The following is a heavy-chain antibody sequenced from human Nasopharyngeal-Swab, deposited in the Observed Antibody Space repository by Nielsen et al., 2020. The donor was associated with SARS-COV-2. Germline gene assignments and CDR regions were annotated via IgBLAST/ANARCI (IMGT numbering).Heavy chain of an antibody. Sequence: GESLKISCAASGFTFSSYDMHWVRQATGKGLEWVSAIGTAGDTYYPGSVKGRFTISRENAKNSSYLQMNSLRAGDTAVYYCARERTDCSGGSCYSYGMDVWGQGTTVTVSS. V-gene: IGHV3-13*01. CDR3: ARERTDCSGGSCYSYGMDV. D-gene: IGHD2-15*01. CDR2: IGTAGDT. J-gene: IGHJ6*02. CDR1: GFTFSSYD.